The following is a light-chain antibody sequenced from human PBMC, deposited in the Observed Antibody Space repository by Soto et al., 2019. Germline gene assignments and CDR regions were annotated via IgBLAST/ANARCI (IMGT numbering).Light chain of an antibody. CDR1: SSDVGSYNL. V-gene: IGLV2-14*02. CDR3: ASYTSSISRYV. CDR2: EGS. J-gene: IGLJ3*02. Sequence: QSALTQPASVSGSPGQSITISCTGTSSDVGSYNLVSWYQQHPGKAPKLMIYEGSKRPSGVSNRFSGSKSGNTASLTISGLQAEDESNYYCASYTSSISRYVFGGGTKVTVL.